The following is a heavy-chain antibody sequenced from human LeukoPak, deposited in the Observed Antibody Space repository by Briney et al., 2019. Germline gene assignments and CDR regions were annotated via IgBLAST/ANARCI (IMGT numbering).Heavy chain of an antibody. Sequence: PGGSLRLSCTASGFTFSSYAMSWVRQAPGKGLEWVSAISGSGGSTYYADSVKGRFTISRDNSKNTLYLQMNSLRAEDTAVYYCAKDPDYGDSSGDWGQGTLVTVSS. D-gene: IGHD4-17*01. CDR2: ISGSGGST. V-gene: IGHV3-23*01. CDR1: GFTFSSYA. J-gene: IGHJ4*02. CDR3: AKDPDYGDSSGD.